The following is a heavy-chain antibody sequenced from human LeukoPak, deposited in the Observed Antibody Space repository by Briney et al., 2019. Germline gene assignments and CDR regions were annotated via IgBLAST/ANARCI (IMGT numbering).Heavy chain of an antibody. Sequence: ASVKVSCKASGYTFTSYGISWVRQAPGQGLEWMGWISAYNGNTNYAQKLQGRVTMTTDTSTSTAYMELRSLRSDDTAVYYCARVGTYYYDSSGCKSFDYWGQGTLVTVSS. CDR2: ISAYNGNT. CDR3: ARVGTYYYDSSGCKSFDY. CDR1: GYTFTSYG. V-gene: IGHV1-18*01. D-gene: IGHD3-22*01. J-gene: IGHJ4*02.